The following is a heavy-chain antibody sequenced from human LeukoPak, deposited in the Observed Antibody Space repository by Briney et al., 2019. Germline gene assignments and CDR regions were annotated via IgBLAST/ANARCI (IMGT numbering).Heavy chain of an antibody. CDR2: ISYDGSNK. CDR3: AKGRPKNGASPFDS. J-gene: IGHJ4*02. V-gene: IGHV3-30*18. CDR1: GFTFSSYG. D-gene: IGHD3-10*01. Sequence: GGSLRLSCAASGFTFSSYGMHWVRQAPGKGLEWVAVISYDGSNKYYADSVKGRFTISRDNSKNTLYLQMNSLRAEDTAVYFCAKGRPKNGASPFDSWGQGTLVTVSS.